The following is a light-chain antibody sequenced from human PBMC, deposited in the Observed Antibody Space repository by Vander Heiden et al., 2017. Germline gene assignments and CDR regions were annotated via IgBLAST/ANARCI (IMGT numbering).Light chain of an antibody. V-gene: IGLV2-11*01. CDR2: EVT. J-gene: IGLJ3*02. CDR1: SSDVGAYDY. Sequence: QSALTQPRSVSGSPGQSVTISCSGTSSDVGAYDYVSWYQQHPGKAPKLLIYEVTKWPSGVPDRFSGSKSGNTATLTISGLLAEDEADYYCCSYAGSYTYVFGGGTKVTVL. CDR3: CSYAGSYTYV.